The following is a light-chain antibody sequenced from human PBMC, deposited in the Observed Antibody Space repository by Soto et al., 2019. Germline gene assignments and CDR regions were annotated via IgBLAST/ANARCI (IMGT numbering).Light chain of an antibody. CDR3: KQYGSAHWK. CDR2: GAY. Sequence: EIVLPQSPATLSCSPVDRATLSCSSRQSVSSSYLAWYQQKHGQAPRLLIYGAYSRATGIPDRFSGSGSGKDFTLTISRLEHEDFEAYYCKQYGSAHWKFGQGTKVDIK. CDR1: QSVSSSY. J-gene: IGKJ1*01. V-gene: IGKV3-20*01.